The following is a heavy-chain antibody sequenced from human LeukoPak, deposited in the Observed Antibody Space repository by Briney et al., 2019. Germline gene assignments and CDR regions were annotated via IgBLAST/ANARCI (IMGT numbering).Heavy chain of an antibody. CDR3: ARASPSLLWFWEFHPFDY. J-gene: IGHJ4*02. CDR2: IYYSGST. Sequence: SETLSLTCTVSGGSISSGGYYWSWLRQHPGKGLEWIGYIYYSGSTYYNPSLKSRVTISVDTSKNQFSLKLSSVTAADTAVYYCARASPSLLWFWEFHPFDYWGQGTLVTVPS. D-gene: IGHD3-10*01. V-gene: IGHV4-31*03. CDR1: GGSISSGGYY.